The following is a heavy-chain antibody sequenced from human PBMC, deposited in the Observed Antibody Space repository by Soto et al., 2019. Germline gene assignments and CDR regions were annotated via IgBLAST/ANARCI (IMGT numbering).Heavy chain of an antibody. CDR3: ARFTHSGSITKGDAFDI. D-gene: IGHD1-26*01. CDR2: SYYRSKWYN. J-gene: IGHJ3*02. CDR1: GDSVSRNSAP. Sequence: SQTLSLTFAISGDSVSRNSAPWNWIRQSPSRGLEWLGRSYYRSKWYNDYAVSVKSRITINPDTSKNQFSLQLNSVNPEDTAVYYCARFTHSGSITKGDAFDIWGPGPMVTV. V-gene: IGHV6-1*01.